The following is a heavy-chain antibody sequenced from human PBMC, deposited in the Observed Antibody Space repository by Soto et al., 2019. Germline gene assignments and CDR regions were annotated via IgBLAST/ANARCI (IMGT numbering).Heavy chain of an antibody. CDR3: ARVDTYYYDSSGYAFDY. D-gene: IGHD3-22*01. CDR2: IYYSGST. CDR1: GGSISSYY. J-gene: IGHJ4*02. V-gene: IGHV4-59*01. Sequence: PSETLSLTCTVCGGSISSYYWSWIRQPPGKGLEWIGYIYYSGSTNYNPSLNSRVTISVDTSKNQFSLKLSSVTAADTAVYYCARVDTYYYDSSGYAFDYWGQGTLVTVSS.